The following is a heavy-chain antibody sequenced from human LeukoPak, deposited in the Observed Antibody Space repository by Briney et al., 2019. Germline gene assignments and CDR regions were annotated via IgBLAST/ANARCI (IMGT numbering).Heavy chain of an antibody. V-gene: IGHV3-23*01. Sequence: PGGSLRLSCAASGFTFSSYSMSWVRQAPGKGLEWVSASSGSGGSTYYADSAKGRFTISRDNSKNTLYLRMNSLRAEDTAVYYCAKDLEFDYWGQGTLVTVSS. CDR2: SSGSGGST. CDR3: AKDLEFDY. D-gene: IGHD3-10*01. J-gene: IGHJ4*02. CDR1: GFTFSSYS.